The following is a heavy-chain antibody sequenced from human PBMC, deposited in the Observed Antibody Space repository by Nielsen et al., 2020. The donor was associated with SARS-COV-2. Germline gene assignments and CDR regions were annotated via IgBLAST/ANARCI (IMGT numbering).Heavy chain of an antibody. J-gene: IGHJ4*02. V-gene: IGHV1-8*02. Sequence: ASLKVSCKASGYSFTSYEINWVRQATGQGLEWMGWMNPNSGNTGYAQKFQGRVTMTRSTSTSTAYMELHSLGSEDTAVYYCASCKGYGKYFDCEGFDYWGQGTLVTVSS. D-gene: IGHD3-9*01. CDR3: ASCKGYGKYFDCEGFDY. CDR2: MNPNSGNT. CDR1: GYSFTSYE.